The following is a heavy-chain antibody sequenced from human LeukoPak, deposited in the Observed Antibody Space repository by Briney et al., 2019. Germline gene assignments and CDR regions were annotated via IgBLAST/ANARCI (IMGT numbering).Heavy chain of an antibody. J-gene: IGHJ3*02. CDR3: AREFGTIFGVVKDAFDI. CDR1: GSTFSSYS. CDR2: ISSSSSYI. D-gene: IGHD3-3*01. Sequence: GGSLRLSCAASGSTFSSYSMNWVRQAPGKGLEWVSSISSSSSYIYYADSVKGRFTISRDNAKNSLYLQMNSLRAEDTAVYYCAREFGTIFGVVKDAFDIWGQGTMVTVSS. V-gene: IGHV3-21*01.